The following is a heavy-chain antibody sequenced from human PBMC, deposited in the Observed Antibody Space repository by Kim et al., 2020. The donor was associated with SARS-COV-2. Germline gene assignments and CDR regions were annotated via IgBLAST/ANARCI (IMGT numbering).Heavy chain of an antibody. V-gene: IGHV4-59*13. CDR2: IYYSGST. Sequence: SETLSLTCTVSGGSISSYYWSWIRQPPGKGLEWIGYIYYSGSTNYNPSLKSRVTISVDTSKNQFSLKLSSVTAADTAVYYCARARDYYGSGSHFDYWGQGTLVTVSS. D-gene: IGHD3-10*01. CDR1: GGSISSYY. CDR3: ARARDYYGSGSHFDY. J-gene: IGHJ4*02.